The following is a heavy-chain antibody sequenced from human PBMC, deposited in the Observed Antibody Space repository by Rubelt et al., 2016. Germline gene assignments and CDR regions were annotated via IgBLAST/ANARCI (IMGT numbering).Heavy chain of an antibody. D-gene: IGHD6-19*01. J-gene: IGHJ3*02. V-gene: IGHV3-23*01. CDR3: AKGLDSSGWYSTLSAFDI. CDR1: GFTLNSYA. Sequence: EVQVLESGGGLVQPGRSLRLSCAASGFTLNSYAMSWVRQAPGKGLQWVSTITGSGGSTFYADSVKGRFTISRDNSKNTLYLQINSMRAVYTAVYYCAKGLDSSGWYSTLSAFDIWGQGTMVTVSS. CDR2: ITGSGGST.